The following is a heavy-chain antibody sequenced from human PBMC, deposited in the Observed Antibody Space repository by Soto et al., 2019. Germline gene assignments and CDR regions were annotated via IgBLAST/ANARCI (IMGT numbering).Heavy chain of an antibody. D-gene: IGHD3-10*01. CDR1: GGSISSSSYY. V-gene: IGHV4-39*01. CDR3: ARGTLHSEFDY. Sequence: SETLSLTCTVSGGSISSSSYYWGWIRQPPGKGLEWIGSIYYSGSTYYNPSLKSRVTISVDTSKNQFSLKLSSVTAADTAVYYCARGTLHSEFDYWGQGTLVTVSS. J-gene: IGHJ4*02. CDR2: IYYSGST.